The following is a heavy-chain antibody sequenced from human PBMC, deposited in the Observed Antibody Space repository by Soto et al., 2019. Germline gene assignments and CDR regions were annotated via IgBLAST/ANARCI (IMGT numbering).Heavy chain of an antibody. V-gene: IGHV3-30*18. CDR2: LSHHSYKK. J-gene: IGHJ4*02. CDR3: AKDWVGGSNRYYLEY. CDR1: GFTFSDYG. D-gene: IGHD1-26*01. Sequence: GGSLRLSCAASGFTFSDYGLHWVRQAPGKGLEWVAFLSHHSYKKYYAVSVKGRFTVSRDNSKSTLYLQMNSLRTEDTAVYYCAKDWVGGSNRYYLEYWGQGTPVTVSS.